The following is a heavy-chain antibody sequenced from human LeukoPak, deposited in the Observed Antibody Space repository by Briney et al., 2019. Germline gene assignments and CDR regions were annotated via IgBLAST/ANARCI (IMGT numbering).Heavy chain of an antibody. CDR3: AREDSADAFDI. CDR2: ISRSGSII. V-gene: IGHV3-48*01. D-gene: IGHD2-15*01. CDR1: GFTFSTDS. Sequence: VRSLRLSCAASGFTFSTDSMKCGREAPGKGLGWVTYISRSGSIIYYADAVKGQFTISRDNAKNSLYLQMNSLRAEDTAVYYCAREDSADAFDIWGQGTMVTVSS. J-gene: IGHJ3*02.